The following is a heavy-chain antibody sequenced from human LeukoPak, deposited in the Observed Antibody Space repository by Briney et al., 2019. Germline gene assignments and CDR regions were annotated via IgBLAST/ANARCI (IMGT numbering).Heavy chain of an antibody. V-gene: IGHV3-53*01. CDR3: ARGHNWNDRGAFDI. D-gene: IGHD1-1*01. J-gene: IGHJ3*02. CDR2: IYSGGST. Sequence: GGSLRLSCAASVFTVSSNYMSWVRQAPGKGLEWVSSIYSGGSTYYADSVKGRFTISRDSSENTLYLQMNSLRAEDTAVYYCARGHNWNDRGAFDIWGQGTMVTVSS. CDR1: VFTVSSNY.